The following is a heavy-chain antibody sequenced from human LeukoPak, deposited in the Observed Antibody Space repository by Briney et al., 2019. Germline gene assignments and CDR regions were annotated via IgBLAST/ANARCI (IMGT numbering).Heavy chain of an antibody. Sequence: SETLSLTCTVSGGSISNYYWSWIRQPPGKRLEWIGYIYYSGSPNYSPSLKSRVTMSLDTSRNQFSLELSSVTAADTAVYYCTRTSASTAIDYWGPGTLVTVSS. V-gene: IGHV4-59*01. D-gene: IGHD4-17*01. CDR3: TRTSASTAIDY. CDR2: IYYSGSP. J-gene: IGHJ4*02. CDR1: GGSISNYY.